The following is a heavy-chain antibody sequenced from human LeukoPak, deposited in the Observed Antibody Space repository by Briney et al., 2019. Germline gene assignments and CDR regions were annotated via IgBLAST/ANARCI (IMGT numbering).Heavy chain of an antibody. J-gene: IGHJ6*01. CDR2: IIPIFGTA. CDR1: GGTFSSYA. D-gene: IGHD2-15*01. Sequence: SVKVSCKASGGTFSSYAISWVRQAPGQGLEWMGGIIPIFGTANYAQKFQGRVTITADKSTSTAYMELSSLRSEDTAVYYCARPIVEGIYYGMDVWGKGTTFTVSS. V-gene: IGHV1-69*06. CDR3: ARPIVEGIYYGMDV.